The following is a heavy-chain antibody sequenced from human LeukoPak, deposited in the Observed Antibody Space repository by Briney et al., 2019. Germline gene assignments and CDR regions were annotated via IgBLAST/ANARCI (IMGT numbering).Heavy chain of an antibody. CDR3: AKQGGWNYDDWFDP. V-gene: IGHV3-30*02. CDR2: IRYDGSNK. D-gene: IGHD1-7*01. CDR1: GFTFSSYG. J-gene: IGHJ5*02. Sequence: GGSLRLSCAASGFTFSSYGMHWVRQAPGKGLEWVAFIRYDGSNKYYADSVKGRFTISRDNSKNTLYLQMNSLRAEDTAVYYCAKQGGWNYDDWFDPWGQGTLVTVSS.